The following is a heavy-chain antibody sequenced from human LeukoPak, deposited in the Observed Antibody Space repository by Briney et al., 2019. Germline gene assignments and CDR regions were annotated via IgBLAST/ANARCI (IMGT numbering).Heavy chain of an antibody. Sequence: SETLSLTCSVSGGSISSSSHYWDWIRQPPGEGLEWIGSIYYSGSTYYNPSLKSRVTISVDTSKNQFSLKLISVTAADTAVYYCARVEYCSSTSCYLPLYMDVWGKGTTVTVSS. D-gene: IGHD2-2*01. J-gene: IGHJ6*03. V-gene: IGHV4-39*07. CDR1: GGSISSSSHY. CDR2: IYYSGST. CDR3: ARVEYCSSTSCYLPLYMDV.